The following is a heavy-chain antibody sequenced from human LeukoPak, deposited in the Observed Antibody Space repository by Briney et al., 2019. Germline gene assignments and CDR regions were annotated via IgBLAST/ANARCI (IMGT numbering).Heavy chain of an antibody. CDR2: ISHSGAST. V-gene: IGHV3-23*01. Sequence: GGSLRLSCAASGFTFSSYAMNWVRQAPGKGLEWVSAISHSGASTYYADSVKGRFTISRDNSKNTLYLQMNSLRAEDTAVYYCAKTRVYCSSTSCHNWFDPWGQGTLVTVSS. CDR1: GFTFSSYA. CDR3: AKTRVYCSSTSCHNWFDP. D-gene: IGHD2-2*01. J-gene: IGHJ5*02.